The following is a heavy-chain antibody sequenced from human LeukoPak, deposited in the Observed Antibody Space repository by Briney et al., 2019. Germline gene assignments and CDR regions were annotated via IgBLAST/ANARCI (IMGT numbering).Heavy chain of an antibody. J-gene: IGHJ4*02. D-gene: IGHD1-7*01. V-gene: IGHV1-2*02. CDR2: INPNSGGT. Sequence: ASVTVSCKASGYTFTGYYMHWVRQAPGQGLEWMGWINPNSGGTNYAQKFQGRVTMTWDTSTSTAFMDLTSLRSDDTAVYYCARALELGDYWGQGTLVTVSS. CDR3: ARALELGDY. CDR1: GYTFTGYY.